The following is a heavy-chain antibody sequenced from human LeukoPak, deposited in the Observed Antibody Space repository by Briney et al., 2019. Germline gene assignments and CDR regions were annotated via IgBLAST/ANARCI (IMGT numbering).Heavy chain of an antibody. CDR1: GGTFSSYA. D-gene: IGHD2-2*01. Sequence: SVKVSCKASGGTFSSYAISWVRQAPGQGLEWMGGIIPIFGTANYAQKFQGRVTITTDESTSTAYMELSSLRSEDTAVYYCARGHRGGYCSSTSCYRWFDPWGQGTLVPVSS. CDR2: IIPIFGTA. J-gene: IGHJ5*02. CDR3: ARGHRGGYCSSTSCYRWFDP. V-gene: IGHV1-69*05.